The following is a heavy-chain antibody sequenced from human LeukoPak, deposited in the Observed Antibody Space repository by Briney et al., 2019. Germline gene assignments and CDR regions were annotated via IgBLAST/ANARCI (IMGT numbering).Heavy chain of an antibody. Sequence: SETLSLTCTVSGGSISSYYWSWIRQPPGKGLEWIGYIYYSGSTNYNPSLKSRVTISVDTSKNQFSLKLSSVTAADTAVYYCARDLNQGGNWFDPWGQGTLVTVSS. CDR3: ARDLNQGGNWFDP. CDR2: IYYSGST. D-gene: IGHD3-16*01. J-gene: IGHJ5*02. V-gene: IGHV4-59*01. CDR1: GGSISSYY.